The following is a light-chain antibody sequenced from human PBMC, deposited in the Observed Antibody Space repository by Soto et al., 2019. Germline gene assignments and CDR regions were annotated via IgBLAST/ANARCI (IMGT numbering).Light chain of an antibody. CDR1: QSVSSSY. CDR3: QQYGSSPRT. J-gene: IGKJ2*01. Sequence: EIVLTQSPGTLSLSPGERATLSCRASQSVSSSYLAWYQQKPGQAPRLLIYGASSRATGIPARFSGSGSGTDFTLNISRLEPEDCAVYYCQQYGSSPRTFGQGTMLEIK. CDR2: GAS. V-gene: IGKV3-20*01.